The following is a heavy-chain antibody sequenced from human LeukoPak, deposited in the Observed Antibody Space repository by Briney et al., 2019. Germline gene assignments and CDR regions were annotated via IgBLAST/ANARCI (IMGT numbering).Heavy chain of an antibody. J-gene: IGHJ6*02. CDR3: ARGFLGTPYYYYGMDV. D-gene: IGHD6-13*01. V-gene: IGHV1-2*04. Sequence: ASVKVSCKVSGYTLTELSMHWVRQAPGQGLEWMGWINPNSGGTNYAQKFQGWVTMTRDTSISTAYMELSRLRSDDTAVYYCARGFLGTPYYYYGMDVWGQGTTVTVSS. CDR1: GYTLTELS. CDR2: INPNSGGT.